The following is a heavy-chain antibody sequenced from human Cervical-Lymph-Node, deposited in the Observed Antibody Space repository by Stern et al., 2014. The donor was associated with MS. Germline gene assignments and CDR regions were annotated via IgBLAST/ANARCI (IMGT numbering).Heavy chain of an antibody. Sequence: EVQLVESGGGLVQPGGSLRLSCAASGFTFSSYAMTWVRQAPGKGLEWFSGISGSGGRTYHEDSVKGRFTISRDNSNNTLYLQMNTLRAEDTAVYYCAKDWGRSSRPDVWGQGTLVTVSS. CDR3: AKDWGRSSRPDV. CDR1: GFTFSSYA. V-gene: IGHV3-23*04. D-gene: IGHD6-6*01. CDR2: ISGSGGRT. J-gene: IGHJ4*02.